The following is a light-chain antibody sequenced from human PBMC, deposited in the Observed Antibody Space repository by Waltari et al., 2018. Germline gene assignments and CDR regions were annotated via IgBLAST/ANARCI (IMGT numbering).Light chain of an antibody. V-gene: IGKV4-1*01. CDR2: WAS. CDR3: QQYYSIPYT. CDR1: QTVLDSSNNKNY. J-gene: IGKJ2*01. Sequence: ETVMTQSSVSLAVSPGERATITCMSSQTVLDSSNNKNYVAWYQQKPGQPPKLLFYWASTRESGVPGRFSGSESGTEFTLTVSSLQAEDVAVYYCQQYYSIPYTFGQGTKLEI.